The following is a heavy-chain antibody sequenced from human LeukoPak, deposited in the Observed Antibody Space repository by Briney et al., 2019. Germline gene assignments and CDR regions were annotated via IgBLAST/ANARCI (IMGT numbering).Heavy chain of an antibody. CDR2: IWYDGSNK. V-gene: IGHV3-33*01. Sequence: GGSLRLSCAASGFTFSSYGMHWVRQAPGKGLEWVAVIWYDGSNKYYADSVKGRFTISRDNSKNTLYLQMTSLRAEDTAVYYCARVAGSEYYFDYWGQGTLVTVSS. D-gene: IGHD2-15*01. CDR1: GFTFSSYG. J-gene: IGHJ4*02. CDR3: ARVAGSEYYFDY.